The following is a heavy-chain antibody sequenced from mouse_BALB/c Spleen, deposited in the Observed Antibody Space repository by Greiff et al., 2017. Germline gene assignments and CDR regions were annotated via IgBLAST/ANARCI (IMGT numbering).Heavy chain of an antibody. V-gene: IGHV5-17*02. J-gene: IGHJ4*01. CDR2: ISSGSSTI. D-gene: IGHD4-1*01. CDR1: GFTFSSFG. CDR3: ARSLTGTGAMDY. Sequence: EVKLMESGGGLVQPGGSRKLSCAASGFTFSSFGMHWVRQAPEKGLEWVAYISSGSSTIYYADTVKGRFTISRDNPKNTLFLQMTSLRSEDTAMYYCARSLTGTGAMDYWGQGTSVTVSS.